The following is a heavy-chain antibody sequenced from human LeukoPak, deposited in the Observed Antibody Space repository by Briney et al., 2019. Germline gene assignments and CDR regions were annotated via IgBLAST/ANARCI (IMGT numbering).Heavy chain of an antibody. D-gene: IGHD6-19*01. CDR2: ISSSGSTI. J-gene: IGHJ3*02. Sequence: GGSLRLSCAASGFTFSSYSMNWVRQAPGKGLEWVSSISSSGSTIYYADSVKGRFTISRDNAKNSLYPQMNSLRAEDTAVYYCARPIAVDTAYDAFDIWGQGTMVTVSS. CDR3: ARPIAVDTAYDAFDI. V-gene: IGHV3-21*04. CDR1: GFTFSSYS.